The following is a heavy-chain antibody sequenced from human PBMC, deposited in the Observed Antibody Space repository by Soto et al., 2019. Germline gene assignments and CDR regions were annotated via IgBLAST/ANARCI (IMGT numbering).Heavy chain of an antibody. CDR2: ISGSGGST. D-gene: IGHD6-19*01. CDR1: GFTFSSYA. CDR3: VKSGSGWPYYYYYMDV. Sequence: PGGSLRLSCAASGFTFSSYAMSWVRQTPGKGLEWVSAISGSGGSTYYADSVKGRFTFSRDNSKNTLYLQMNSLRAEDTAVYYSVKSGSGWPYYYYYMDVWGKGTTVTVSS. V-gene: IGHV3-23*01. J-gene: IGHJ6*03.